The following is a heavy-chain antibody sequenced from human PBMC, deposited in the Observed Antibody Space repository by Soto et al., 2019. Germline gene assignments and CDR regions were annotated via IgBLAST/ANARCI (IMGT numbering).Heavy chain of an antibody. CDR3: AKDLAGIAAAGTYGHYYYYGMDV. Sequence: TGGSLRLSCAASGFTFSSYGMHWVRQAPGKGLEWVAVISYDGSNKYYADSVKGRFTISRDNSKNTLYLQMNSLRAEDTAVYYCAKDLAGIAAAGTYGHYYYYGMDVWGQGTTVTVSS. V-gene: IGHV3-30*18. D-gene: IGHD6-13*01. J-gene: IGHJ6*02. CDR1: GFTFSSYG. CDR2: ISYDGSNK.